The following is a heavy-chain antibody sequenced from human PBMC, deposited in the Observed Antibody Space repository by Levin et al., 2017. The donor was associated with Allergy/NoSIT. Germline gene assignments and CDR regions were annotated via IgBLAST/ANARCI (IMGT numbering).Heavy chain of an antibody. V-gene: IGHV3-74*01. CDR2: VISDGSIT. CDR3: ARGGCSSTSCLDN. J-gene: IGHJ4*02. Sequence: GGSLRLSCAASGFTFSNYYMHWVRQAPGKGLVWVSRVISDGSITDYADSVKGRFTISRDNARNMLYLQMNSLRAEDTAVYYCARGGCSSTSCLDNWRQGILVTVSS. D-gene: IGHD6-13*01. CDR1: GFTFSNYY.